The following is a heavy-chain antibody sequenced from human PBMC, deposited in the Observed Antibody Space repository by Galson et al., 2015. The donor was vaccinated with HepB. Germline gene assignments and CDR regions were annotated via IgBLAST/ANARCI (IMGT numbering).Heavy chain of an antibody. J-gene: IGHJ3*02. V-gene: IGHV3-33*08. CDR2: IWYDGSNK. CDR1: GFTFSSYA. Sequence: LRLSCAASGFTFSSYAMSWVRQAPGKGLEWVAVIWYDGSNKYYADSVKGRFTISRDNSKNTLYLQMNSLRAEDTAVYYCARDLELLWFRLGPLDIWGQGTMVTVSS. CDR3: ARDLELLWFRLGPLDI. D-gene: IGHD3-10*01.